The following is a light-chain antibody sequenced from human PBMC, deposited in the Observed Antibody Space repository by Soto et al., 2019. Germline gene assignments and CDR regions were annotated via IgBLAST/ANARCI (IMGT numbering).Light chain of an antibody. CDR3: QQCRNWTLT. V-gene: IGKV3-15*01. CDR2: DAS. J-gene: IGKJ4*01. CDR1: QNVYNN. Sequence: VITHSPATLSLSPEEGATLSCKASQNVYNNLAWYQQRPGQPPRLLIYDASTRATGISARFSGSGYGTEFTLTISSLQSEDFAVYFCQQCRNWTLTFGGGTKVDIK.